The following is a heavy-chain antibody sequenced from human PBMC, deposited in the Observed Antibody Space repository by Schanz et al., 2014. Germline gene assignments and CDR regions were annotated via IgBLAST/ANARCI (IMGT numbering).Heavy chain of an antibody. V-gene: IGHV1-46*03. CDR3: AGAFDSSGYYFDY. J-gene: IGHJ4*02. CDR1: GYTFTSDS. Sequence: QVQLVQSGAEVKKPGASVKVSCKASGYTFTSDSMHWVRQAPGQGLEWMGIINLSGGSTNNAQKFQGRLTMTRDTSTSTVYMELSGLRSEDTAVYYCAGAFDSSGYYFDYWGQGTLVTVSS. D-gene: IGHD3-22*01. CDR2: INLSGGST.